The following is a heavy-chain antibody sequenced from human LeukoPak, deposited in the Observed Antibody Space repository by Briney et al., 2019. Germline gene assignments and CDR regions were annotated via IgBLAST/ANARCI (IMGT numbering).Heavy chain of an antibody. CDR2: INPYGGGT. Sequence: ASEKVSCKASVYRFTAYYIHWVRQARVQGLEYMGWINPYGGGTNYARKFQGRVTMTRDASITTTYMELSRLRSDDSAIYYCARESSWGGGSSDYWGQGTLLTVSS. CDR3: ARESSWGGGSSDY. J-gene: IGHJ4*02. D-gene: IGHD3-16*01. CDR1: VYRFTAYY. V-gene: IGHV1-2*02.